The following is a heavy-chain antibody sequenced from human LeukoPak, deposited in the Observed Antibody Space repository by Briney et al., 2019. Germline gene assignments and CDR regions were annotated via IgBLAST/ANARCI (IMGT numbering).Heavy chain of an antibody. Sequence: PSETLSLTCTVSGGSISSYYWSWIRQPAGKGLEWIGRIYTSGSTNYNPSLKSRVTMSVDTSKNQFSLKLSSVTAADTAVYYCAGDQDGSGKYPWWFDPWGQGTLVTVSS. D-gene: IGHD3-10*01. CDR1: GGSISSYY. V-gene: IGHV4-4*07. CDR3: AGDQDGSGKYPWWFDP. J-gene: IGHJ5*02. CDR2: IYTSGST.